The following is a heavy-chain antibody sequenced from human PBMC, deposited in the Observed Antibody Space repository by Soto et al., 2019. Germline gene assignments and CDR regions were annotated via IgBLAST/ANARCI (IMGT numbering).Heavy chain of an antibody. V-gene: IGHV4-34*01. J-gene: IGHJ6*02. CDR2: INHSGST. CDR3: ASVILPPIAVVPAAKHGMDV. Sequence: SETLSLTCAVYGGAFSGYYWSWIRQPPGKGLEWIGGINHSGSTNYNPSLKRRVTISVDTSKNQFSLKLSSVTAADTAVYYCASVILPPIAVVPAAKHGMDVWGQGTTVTVSS. CDR1: GGAFSGYY. D-gene: IGHD2-2*01.